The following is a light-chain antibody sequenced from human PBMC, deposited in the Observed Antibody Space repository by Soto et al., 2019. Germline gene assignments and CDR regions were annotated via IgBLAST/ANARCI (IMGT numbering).Light chain of an antibody. CDR3: SSYTGSSTYVV. Sequence: QSALTQPASVSGSPGQSITISCTGTSSDVGGYNYVSWYQQHPGKAPKLIIYDVSNRPSGVSNRFSGSKSGNTASLTISGLQAEEEADYYCSSYTGSSTYVVFGGGTKLTVL. V-gene: IGLV2-14*01. CDR1: SSDVGGYNY. J-gene: IGLJ2*01. CDR2: DVS.